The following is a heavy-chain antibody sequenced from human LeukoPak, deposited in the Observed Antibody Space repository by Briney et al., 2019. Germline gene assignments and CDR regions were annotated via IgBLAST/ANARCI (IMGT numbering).Heavy chain of an antibody. Sequence: PGGSLRLSCAASGFTFSSYEMNWVPQAPGKGLELVSYISSSGSTIYYADSVKGRFTISRDNAKNSLYLQMNSLRAEDTAVYYCARVAMIDPYYFDYWGQGTLVTVSS. D-gene: IGHD3-22*01. CDR1: GFTFSSYE. CDR3: ARVAMIDPYYFDY. CDR2: ISSSGSTI. V-gene: IGHV3-48*03. J-gene: IGHJ4*02.